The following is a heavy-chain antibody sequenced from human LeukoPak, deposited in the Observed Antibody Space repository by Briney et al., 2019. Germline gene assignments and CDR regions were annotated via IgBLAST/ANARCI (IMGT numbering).Heavy chain of an antibody. CDR3: ARGYDYESAFDY. Sequence: LRLSCAASGFTFSSYAMHWVRQAPGKGLEWIGSIYYSGSTYYNPSLKSRVTISVDTSKNQFSLKLSSVTAADTAVYYCARGYDYESAFDYWGQGTLVTVSS. V-gene: IGHV4-39*01. CDR2: IYYSGST. D-gene: IGHD4-17*01. J-gene: IGHJ4*02. CDR1: GFTFSSYAMH.